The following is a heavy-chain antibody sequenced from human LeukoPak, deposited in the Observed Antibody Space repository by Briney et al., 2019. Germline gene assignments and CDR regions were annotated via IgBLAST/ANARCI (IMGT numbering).Heavy chain of an antibody. CDR1: GFTFSSYA. Sequence: TGGSLRLSCAASGFTFSSYAMSWVRQVPGKGLEWVSVISGSGDNTYYADSVKGRFTISRDNSKNMLYLQMNSLRAEDTAVYYCAKWKYSNSGIDDYWGQGTLVIVSS. J-gene: IGHJ4*02. V-gene: IGHV3-23*01. CDR2: ISGSGDNT. D-gene: IGHD6-6*01. CDR3: AKWKYSNSGIDDY.